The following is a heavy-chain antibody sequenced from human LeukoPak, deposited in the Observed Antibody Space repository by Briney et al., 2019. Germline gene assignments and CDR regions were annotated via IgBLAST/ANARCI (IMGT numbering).Heavy chain of an antibody. CDR2: ISGSGGST. Sequence: GGSLRLSCAASGFTFSRYVMHWVRQAPGKGLEWVSAISGSGGSTYYADSVKGRFTISRDNSKNTLYLQMNSLRAEDTAVYYCAKYREDWNPPRDYWGQGTLVTVSS. CDR3: AKYREDWNPPRDY. CDR1: GFTFSRYV. J-gene: IGHJ4*02. V-gene: IGHV3-23*01. D-gene: IGHD1-1*01.